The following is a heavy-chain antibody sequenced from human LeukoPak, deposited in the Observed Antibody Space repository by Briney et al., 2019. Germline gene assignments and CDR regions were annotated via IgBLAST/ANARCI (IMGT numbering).Heavy chain of an antibody. J-gene: IGHJ4*02. Sequence: PGGSLRLSCAASGFTFSAYYMSWIRQAPGKGLEWVSFISSSGSTIYYADSVKGRFTISRDNAKNSMYLQMNSLRAEDTAVYYCARDAQQLVPKPSYFDYWGQGTLVTVSS. CDR3: ARDAQQLVPKPSYFDY. D-gene: IGHD6-13*01. CDR1: GFTFSAYY. V-gene: IGHV3-11*04. CDR2: ISSSGSTI.